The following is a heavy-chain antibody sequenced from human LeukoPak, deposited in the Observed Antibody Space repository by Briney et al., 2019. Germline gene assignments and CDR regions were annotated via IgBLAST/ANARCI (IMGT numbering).Heavy chain of an antibody. CDR1: GFTFSSYA. CDR3: AKWGSGSYYKGSFDY. V-gene: IGHV3-23*01. Sequence: GGSLRLSCAASGFTFSSYAMSWVRQAPGKGLEWVSTISGSGESTYYADSVKGRFTISRDNSKNTLYLQMSSLRAEDTAVYYCAKWGSGSYYKGSFDYWGQGTLVTVSS. CDR2: ISGSGEST. D-gene: IGHD3-10*01. J-gene: IGHJ4*02.